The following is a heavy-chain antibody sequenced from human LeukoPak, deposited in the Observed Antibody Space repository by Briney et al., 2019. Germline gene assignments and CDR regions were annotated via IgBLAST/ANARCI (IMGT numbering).Heavy chain of an antibody. CDR1: GFTFSNHW. Sequence: GVSLRLSCAASGFTFSNHWMHWVRQAPGKGLMWVSRINRGGSRTDYADSVKGRFTISRDDAKNTLYLQLNSLRAEDTAVYFCARGGSDTAMAHDYWGRGTLVTVSS. CDR2: INRGGSRT. D-gene: IGHD5-18*01. V-gene: IGHV3-74*01. J-gene: IGHJ4*02. CDR3: ARGGSDTAMAHDY.